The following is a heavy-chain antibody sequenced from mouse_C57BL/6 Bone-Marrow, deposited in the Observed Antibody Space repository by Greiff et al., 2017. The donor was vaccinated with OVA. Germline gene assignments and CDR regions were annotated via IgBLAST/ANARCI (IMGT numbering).Heavy chain of an antibody. CDR1: GFTFSDFY. Sequence: EVMLVESGGGLVQSGRSLRLSCATSGFTFSDFYMEWVRQAPGKGLEWIAASRNKANDYTTEYSASVKGRFSVSRDTSQSILYLQMNALTAEDTAIYYCARGAEVTCGFAYWGQGTLVTVSA. D-gene: IGHD2-2*01. CDR3: ARGAEVTCGFAY. J-gene: IGHJ3*01. V-gene: IGHV7-1*01. CDR2: SRNKANDYTT.